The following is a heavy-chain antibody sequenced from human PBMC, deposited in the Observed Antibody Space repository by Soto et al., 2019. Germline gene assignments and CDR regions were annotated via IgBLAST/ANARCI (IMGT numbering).Heavy chain of an antibody. CDR3: ARDHPTMDV. CDR1: GYTFTSYG. CDR2: VRAYNGNT. J-gene: IGHJ6*02. Sequence: QVQLVQSGAEVKKPGASVKVSCKASGYTFTSYGISWVRQAPGQGLEWMGWVRAYNGNTNYAQKLQRRVTMTKDTSTSTAYTELRSLRSDDTAVYYSARDHPTMDVWGQGTTVTVSS. V-gene: IGHV1-18*01.